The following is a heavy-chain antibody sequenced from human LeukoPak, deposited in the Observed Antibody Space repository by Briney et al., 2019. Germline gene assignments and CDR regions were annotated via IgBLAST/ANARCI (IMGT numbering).Heavy chain of an antibody. D-gene: IGHD2-2*01. Sequence: GRSLRLSCAASGFTFSSYAMHWVRQAPGKGLEWVSVIYSGGSTYYADSVKGRFTISRDNSKNTLYLQMNSLRAEDTAVYYCARDFSSTSCCAFDYWGQGTLVTVSS. V-gene: IGHV3-53*01. CDR2: IYSGGST. CDR3: ARDFSSTSCCAFDY. CDR1: GFTFSSYA. J-gene: IGHJ4*02.